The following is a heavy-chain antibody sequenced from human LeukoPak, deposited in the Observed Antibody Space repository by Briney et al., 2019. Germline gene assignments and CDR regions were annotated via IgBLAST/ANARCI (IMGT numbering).Heavy chain of an antibody. CDR2: ISSDGSDK. J-gene: IGHJ4*02. V-gene: IGHV3-30*04. Sequence: GESLSLSCAASGFTFSSYAMHWVRQAPGKGLEWVAVISSDGSDKYYADSVKGRFTISRDNSKNTLYLQMNSLRAEDRDVYYCAKDKGREGDYWGQGNLVTVSS. CDR1: GFTFSSYA. CDR3: AKDKGREGDY. D-gene: IGHD1-26*01.